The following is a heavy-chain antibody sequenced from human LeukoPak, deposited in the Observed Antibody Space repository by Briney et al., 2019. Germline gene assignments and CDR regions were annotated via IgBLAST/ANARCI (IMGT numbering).Heavy chain of an antibody. CDR2: IYHSGST. CDR3: ARDQRGYSGYDYWAFDI. V-gene: IGHV4-4*02. D-gene: IGHD5-12*01. CDR1: GGSISSSNW. Sequence: PSGTLSLTCAVSGGSISSSNWWSWVRQPPGKGLEWIGEIYHSGSTNYNPSLKSRVTISVDKSKNQFSLKLSSVTAADTAVYYCARDQRGYSGYDYWAFDIWGQGTMVTVSS. J-gene: IGHJ3*02.